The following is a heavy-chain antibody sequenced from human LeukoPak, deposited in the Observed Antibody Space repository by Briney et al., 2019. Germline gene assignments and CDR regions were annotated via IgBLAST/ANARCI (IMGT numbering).Heavy chain of an antibody. CDR3: APTYSSSSEFDY. D-gene: IGHD6-6*01. J-gene: IGHJ4*02. CDR1: GFTFSSYA. Sequence: GGSLRLSCAASGFTFSSYAMHWVRQAPGKGLEWVSRINSDGSSTSYADSVKGRFTISRDNAKNTLYLQMNSLRAEDTAVYYCAPTYSSSSEFDYWGQGTLVTVSS. CDR2: INSDGSST. V-gene: IGHV3-74*01.